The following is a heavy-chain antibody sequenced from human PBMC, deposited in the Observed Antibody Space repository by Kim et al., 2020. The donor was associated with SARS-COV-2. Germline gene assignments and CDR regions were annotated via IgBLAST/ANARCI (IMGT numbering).Heavy chain of an antibody. J-gene: IGHJ3*02. V-gene: IGHV3-23*01. D-gene: IGHD3-22*01. Sequence: GGSLRLSCAASGFTFSNYDMTWVRQAPGKGLEWVSTISGSGGGTYYADSVKGRFTISRDNSKNTLYLQMNSLRAGDTAVYYCAIASHYYDNRDAFDIWGQGTMVTVSS. CDR1: GFTFSNYD. CDR2: ISGSGGGT. CDR3: AIASHYYDNRDAFDI.